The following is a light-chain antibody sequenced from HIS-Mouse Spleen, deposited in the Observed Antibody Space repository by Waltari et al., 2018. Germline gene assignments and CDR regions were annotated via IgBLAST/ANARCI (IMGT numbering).Light chain of an antibody. V-gene: IGKV4-1*01. CDR1: QSVLYSSNNKNY. CDR2: WAS. CDR3: QQYYSTPWT. Sequence: DIVMTQSPDSLAVSLGERATINCKSSQSVLYSSNNKNYLAWYQQKPGQPPKLLIYWASTRESVVPDRFSGSGSGTDFTLTISSLQAEDVAVYYCQQYYSTPWTFGQGTKVEIE. J-gene: IGKJ1*01.